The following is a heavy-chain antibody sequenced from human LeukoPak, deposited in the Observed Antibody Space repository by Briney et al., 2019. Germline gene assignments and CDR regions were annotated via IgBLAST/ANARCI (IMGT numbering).Heavy chain of an antibody. Sequence: PGGSLRLSCAASGFTVSSNYMSWVRQAPGKGLEWVSVIYSGGSTYYADSVKGRFTISRDNSKNTLYLQMNSLRAENTAVYYCARELRGAFDIWGQGTMVTVSS. CDR2: IYSGGST. CDR1: GFTVSSNY. V-gene: IGHV3-53*01. J-gene: IGHJ3*02. CDR3: ARELRGAFDI. D-gene: IGHD3-16*01.